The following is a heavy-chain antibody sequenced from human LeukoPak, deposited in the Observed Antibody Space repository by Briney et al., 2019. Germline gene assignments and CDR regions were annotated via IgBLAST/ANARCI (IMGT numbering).Heavy chain of an antibody. J-gene: IGHJ4*02. V-gene: IGHV3-23*01. CDR3: AKASRGLFGAMVRGPYYFDY. CDR2: ISGSGGST. Sequence: GGSLRLSCAASGFTFSSYGMSWVRQAPGKGLEWVSAISGSGGSTYYADSVKGRFTISRDNSKNTLYLQMNSLKAEDTAVYYCAKASRGLFGAMVRGPYYFDYWGQGTLVTVSS. CDR1: GFTFSSYG. D-gene: IGHD3-10*01.